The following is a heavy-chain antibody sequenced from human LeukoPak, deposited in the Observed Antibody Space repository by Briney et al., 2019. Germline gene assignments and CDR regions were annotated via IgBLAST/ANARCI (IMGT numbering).Heavy chain of an antibody. CDR2: IYHSGST. CDR3: ARNPPGSDFDY. D-gene: IGHD3-10*01. CDR1: GYSISSGYY. Sequence: SETLSLTCTVSGYSISSGYYWGWIRQPPGKGLEWIGSIYHSGSTYYNPSLKGRVTMSVDTSKNQFSLKLSSVTAADTAVYYCARNPPGSDFDYWGQGTLVTVSS. V-gene: IGHV4-38-2*02. J-gene: IGHJ4*02.